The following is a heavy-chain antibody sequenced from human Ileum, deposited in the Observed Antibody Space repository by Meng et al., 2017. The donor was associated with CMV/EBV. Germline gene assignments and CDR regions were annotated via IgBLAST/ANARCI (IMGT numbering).Heavy chain of an antibody. CDR1: GYTFSGYY. CDR2: TNPNSGGT. D-gene: IGHD6-19*01. CDR3: ARRGPVAGAFDY. Sequence: ASVKVSCKASGYTFSGYYIHWVRQAPGQGLEWMGWTNPNSGGTDYSQKFQGRVTMNRDTSISTYYMELSRLTSDDTAVYYCARRGPVAGAFDYWGQGMLVTVSS. J-gene: IGHJ4*02. V-gene: IGHV1-2*02.